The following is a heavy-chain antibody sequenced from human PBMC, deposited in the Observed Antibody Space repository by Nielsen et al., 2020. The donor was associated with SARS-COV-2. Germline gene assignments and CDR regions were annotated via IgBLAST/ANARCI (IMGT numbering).Heavy chain of an antibody. CDR1: GGSISSGDYY. CDR2: IYYSGST. J-gene: IGHJ6*02. V-gene: IGHV4-30-4*01. CDR3: ARDRYSGYDYDGMDV. D-gene: IGHD5-12*01. Sequence: LRLSCTVSGGSISSGDYYWSWIRQPPGKGLEWIGYIYYSGSTYYNPSLKSRVTISVDTSKNQFSLKLSSVTAADTAVYYCARDRYSGYDYDGMDVWGQGTTVTVSS.